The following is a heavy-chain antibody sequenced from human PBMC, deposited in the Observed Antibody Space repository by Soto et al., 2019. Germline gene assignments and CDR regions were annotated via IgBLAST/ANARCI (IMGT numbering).Heavy chain of an antibody. D-gene: IGHD2-15*01. Sequence: SETLSLTCAVSGGSISSSNWWSWIRQPPGKGLEWIGSIYYTGNTFYSPSFRSRLTISVDTSKSQFSLKLRSVTAADTATYYCASEVSSTDGMDVWGQGTTVTVSS. V-gene: IGHV4-39*01. CDR2: IYYTGNT. J-gene: IGHJ6*02. CDR3: ASEVSSTDGMDV. CDR1: GGSISSSNW.